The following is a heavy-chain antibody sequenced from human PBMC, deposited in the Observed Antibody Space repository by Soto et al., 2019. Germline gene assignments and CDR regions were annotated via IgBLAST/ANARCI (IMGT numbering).Heavy chain of an antibody. CDR1: GGSISSSSYY. Sequence: QLQLQESGPGLVKPSETLSLTCTVSGGSISSSSYYWGWIRQPPGKGLEWIGSIYYSGSTYYNPSLKSRVTISVDTSKNQFSLKLSSVTAADTAGYYCAIPKGLYDIPAFDSWGQGTMVTVSS. CDR2: IYYSGST. J-gene: IGHJ3*02. V-gene: IGHV4-39*01. D-gene: IGHD3-9*01. CDR3: AIPKGLYDIPAFDS.